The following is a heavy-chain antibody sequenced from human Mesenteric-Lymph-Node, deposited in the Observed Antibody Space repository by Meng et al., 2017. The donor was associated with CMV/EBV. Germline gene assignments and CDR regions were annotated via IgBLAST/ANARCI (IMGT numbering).Heavy chain of an antibody. J-gene: IGHJ4*02. D-gene: IGHD1-26*01. Sequence: GESLKISCAASGFTFSSYAMNWVRQAPGKGLEWVSTISGSGGSTYYADSVKGRFTISRDNSKNTLYLQTNSLGAGDTAIYYCARDGIVGATTFRFDYWGQGTLVTVSS. V-gene: IGHV3-23*01. CDR1: GFTFSSYA. CDR2: ISGSGGST. CDR3: ARDGIVGATTFRFDY.